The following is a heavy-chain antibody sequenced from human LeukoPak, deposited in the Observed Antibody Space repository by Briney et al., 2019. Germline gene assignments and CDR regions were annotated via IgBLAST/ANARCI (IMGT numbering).Heavy chain of an antibody. J-gene: IGHJ4*02. CDR3: ARVPPPPGATAFGVVDN. D-gene: IGHD3-16*01. CDR1: GASFSDYY. CDR2: ISHTGNT. V-gene: IGHV4-34*01. Sequence: SETLSLTCAVYGASFSDYYWSWIRQSPEKGLEWIGEISHTGNTNYNPSLKSRVTLSIDTSKNQFSLKLSTVTAADTAVYYCARVPPPPGATAFGVVDNWGQGTLVTVSS.